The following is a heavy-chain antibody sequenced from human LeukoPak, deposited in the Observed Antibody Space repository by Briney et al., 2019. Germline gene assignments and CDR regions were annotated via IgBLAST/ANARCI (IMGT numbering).Heavy chain of an antibody. CDR3: ARAMTYYDFWSGYYTGLIWFDP. Sequence: ASVKVSCKASGYTFTGYYMHWVRQAPGQGLEWMGWINPNSGGTNYAQKFQGRVTMTRDTSISTAYMELSRLRSDDTAVYYCARAMTYYDFWSGYYTGLIWFDPWGQGTLVTVSS. D-gene: IGHD3-3*01. J-gene: IGHJ5*02. V-gene: IGHV1-2*02. CDR1: GYTFTGYY. CDR2: INPNSGGT.